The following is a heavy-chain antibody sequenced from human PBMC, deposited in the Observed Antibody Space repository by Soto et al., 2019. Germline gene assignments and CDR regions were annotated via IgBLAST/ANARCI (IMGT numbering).Heavy chain of an antibody. Sequence: PGESLKISCEGSGYTFTYYWIGWVRQMPGKGLEWMGVTYPFDSDTRYSPSFQGRVTISAVQSTNTAYLELSRLQASDTAIYYCGRHDGGATTGIHYWGQGTLVTVSS. CDR1: GYTFTYYW. V-gene: IGHV5-51*01. CDR3: GRHDGGATTGIHY. J-gene: IGHJ4*01. CDR2: TYPFDSDT. D-gene: IGHD1-26*01.